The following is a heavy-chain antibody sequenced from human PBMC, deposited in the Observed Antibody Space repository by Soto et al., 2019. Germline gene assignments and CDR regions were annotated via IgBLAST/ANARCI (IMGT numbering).Heavy chain of an antibody. CDR1: GGIFSTYA. CDR3: ARDRDDYGSGNYYNRIDF. D-gene: IGHD3-10*01. V-gene: IGHV1-69*01. J-gene: IGHJ4*02. CDR2: IIPIFGTP. Sequence: QVQLVQSGAEVKKPGSSVKVSCKASGGIFSTYAISWLRQAPGQGLEWMGGIIPIFGTPNYAQRFQGRVTTTADESTSTADLEPSRLRSEDTAVYYCARDRDDYGSGNYYNRIDFWGQGTLVTVSS.